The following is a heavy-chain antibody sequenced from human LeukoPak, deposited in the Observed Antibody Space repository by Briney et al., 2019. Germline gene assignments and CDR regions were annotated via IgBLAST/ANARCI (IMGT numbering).Heavy chain of an antibody. D-gene: IGHD3-9*01. CDR1: GYTFTGYY. CDR3: ARGGAIFNDY. CDR2: ISAYNGNT. Sequence: ASVKVSCKASGYTFTGYYMHWVRQAPGQGLEWMGWISAYNGNTGYAQKFQGRVTMTRNTSISTAYMELSSLRSEDTAVYYCARGGAIFNDYWGQGTLVTVSS. V-gene: IGHV1-8*02. J-gene: IGHJ4*02.